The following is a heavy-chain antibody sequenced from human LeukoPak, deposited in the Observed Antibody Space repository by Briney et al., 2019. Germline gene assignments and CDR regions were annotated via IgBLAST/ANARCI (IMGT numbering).Heavy chain of an antibody. D-gene: IGHD2-21*01. CDR1: GVSVSDYY. Sequence: SETLSLTCAVSGVSVSDYYWSWIRQSPEKGLEWIGEISPGGYTTYNASPRRRLIISEDTSANQLSLNVTSVTAADTALYYCARIRCGRGQARCYNHWAQGSLVTVSS. V-gene: IGHV4-34*01. CDR2: ISPGGYT. CDR3: ARIRCGRGQARCYNH. J-gene: IGHJ5*02.